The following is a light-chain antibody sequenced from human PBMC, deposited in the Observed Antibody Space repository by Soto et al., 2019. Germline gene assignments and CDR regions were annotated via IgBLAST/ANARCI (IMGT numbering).Light chain of an antibody. CDR2: AAS. CDR1: QSISSY. CDR3: QHYNSYSEA. J-gene: IGKJ1*01. V-gene: IGKV1-39*01. Sequence: GDRVTIPCLASQSISSYLNWYQQKPGKAPKLLIYAASSLQSGVPSRFSGSGSGTDFTLTISSLQPDDFATYYCQHYNSYSEAFGQGTKVDIK.